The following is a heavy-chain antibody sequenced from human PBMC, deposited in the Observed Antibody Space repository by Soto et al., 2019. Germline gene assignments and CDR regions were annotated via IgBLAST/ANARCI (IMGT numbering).Heavy chain of an antibody. V-gene: IGHV4-39*01. Sequence: XETLSLTCTVSGCSMSSSSYYWGWIRQPPGKGLEWIGSIYYSGSTYYNPSLKSRVTISVDTSKNQFSLKLSSVTAADTAVYYCARKRAYYDYVWGSYRSRPFDYWGQGTLVTVSS. CDR2: IYYSGST. CDR3: ARKRAYYDYVWGSYRSRPFDY. CDR1: GCSMSSSSYY. J-gene: IGHJ4*02. D-gene: IGHD3-16*02.